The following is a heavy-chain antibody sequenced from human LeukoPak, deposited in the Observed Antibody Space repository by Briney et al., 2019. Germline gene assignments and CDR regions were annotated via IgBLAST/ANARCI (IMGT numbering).Heavy chain of an antibody. CDR2: IYYTGST. J-gene: IGHJ4*02. D-gene: IGHD3-3*01. CDR1: GGSINNYY. Sequence: SETLSLTCTVSGGSINNYYWSWVRQPPGAGLEWLAYIYYTGSTNYNPSLKTRLTISVDTSKNQFSLKLSSVTAADTAVYYCARVGDFWSGYYTGFDYWGQGTLVTVSS. CDR3: ARVGDFWSGYYTGFDY. V-gene: IGHV4-59*08.